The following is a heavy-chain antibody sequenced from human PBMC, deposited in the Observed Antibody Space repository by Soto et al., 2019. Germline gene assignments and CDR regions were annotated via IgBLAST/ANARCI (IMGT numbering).Heavy chain of an antibody. V-gene: IGHV3-23*01. CDR2: LSGSGGST. J-gene: IGHJ4*02. Sequence: EVQLLESGGGLVQPGGSLRLSCAASGFTFSSYAMSWVRKAPGKGLEWVSALSGSGGSTYYADSVKGRFTISRDNSKNTLYLQMNSLRAEDTAIYYCARVRMPTYYFDYWGQGTLVTVSS. D-gene: IGHD2-15*01. CDR3: ARVRMPTYYFDY. CDR1: GFTFSSYA.